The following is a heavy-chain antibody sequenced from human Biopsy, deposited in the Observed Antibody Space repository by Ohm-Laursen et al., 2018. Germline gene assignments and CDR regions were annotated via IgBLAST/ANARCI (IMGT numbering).Heavy chain of an antibody. CDR3: AKCMTGGSNYYFHH. V-gene: IGHV3-33*06. CDR1: GFTFSSYG. J-gene: IGHJ4*02. D-gene: IGHD2-8*01. CDR2: IWYDGSNK. Sequence: RSLRLSCSASGFTFSSYGMHWVRQAPGKGLEWVAAIWYDGSNKNYADSVKGRFTISRDNSKNTLYLQMNSLRGEDTAVYYCAKCMTGGSNYYFHHCSQGTLVTVSS.